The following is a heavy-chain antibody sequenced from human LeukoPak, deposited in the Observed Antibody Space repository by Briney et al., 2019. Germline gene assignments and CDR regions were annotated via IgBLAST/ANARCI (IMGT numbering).Heavy chain of an antibody. CDR2: IKQDGSEK. V-gene: IGHV3-7*01. Sequence: GGSLRLSCAVSGFTFSRYWISWVRQATGKGLEWVANIKQDGSEKYYVDSVKGRFTISRDNDKNSLYLQMNSLRGEDTAVYDCVRVSCTNGVCYGFDYWGQGTLVTVSS. CDR3: VRVSCTNGVCYGFDY. D-gene: IGHD2-8*01. J-gene: IGHJ4*02. CDR1: GFTFSRYW.